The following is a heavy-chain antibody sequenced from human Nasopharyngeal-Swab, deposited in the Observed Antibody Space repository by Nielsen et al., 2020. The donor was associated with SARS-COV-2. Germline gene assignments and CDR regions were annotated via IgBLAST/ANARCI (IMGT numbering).Heavy chain of an antibody. CDR1: GFTFGDYA. V-gene: IGHV3-9*01. D-gene: IGHD6-13*01. CDR2: ISWDSRDI. J-gene: IGHJ6*02. Sequence: SLKISCAASGFTFGDYAMYWVRQAPGKGLEWVSGISWDSRDIGYADSVKGRFTISRDNAKYSLFLQMNSLRSEDTAVYYCAKDKTAGPIYYGMDVWGRGTTVTVSS. CDR3: AKDKTAGPIYYGMDV.